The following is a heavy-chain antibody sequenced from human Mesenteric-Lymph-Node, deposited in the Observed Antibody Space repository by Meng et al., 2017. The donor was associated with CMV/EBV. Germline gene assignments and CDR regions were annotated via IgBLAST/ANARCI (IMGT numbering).Heavy chain of an antibody. J-gene: IGHJ6*02. Sequence: GESLKISCAASGFTFSGYAMHWVRQAPGKALEWVAVISYDGSDKYYADSVKGRFTISRDNSKDTLYVQMDSLRSEDTAVYYCAKDDSGHYYYGMDVWGQGTTVTSP. CDR3: AKDDSGHYYYGMDV. D-gene: IGHD5-12*01. CDR2: ISYDGSDK. CDR1: GFTFSGYA. V-gene: IGHV3-30*04.